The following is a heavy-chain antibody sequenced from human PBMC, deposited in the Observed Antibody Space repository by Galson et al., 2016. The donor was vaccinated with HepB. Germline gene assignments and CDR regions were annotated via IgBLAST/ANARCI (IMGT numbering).Heavy chain of an antibody. CDR1: GDSVYNNGAA. CDR2: TFYRSTWEN. V-gene: IGHV6-1*01. CDR3: ARAVMLGRGMDV. D-gene: IGHD3-10*01. Sequence: CAISGDSVYNNGAAWVWIRQSPSRGLEWLGRTFYRSTWENHYAGSVINRITISPDTSRNQFSLHLHSLTPEDTAVYYCARAVMLGRGMDVWGQETTVTVSS. J-gene: IGHJ6*02.